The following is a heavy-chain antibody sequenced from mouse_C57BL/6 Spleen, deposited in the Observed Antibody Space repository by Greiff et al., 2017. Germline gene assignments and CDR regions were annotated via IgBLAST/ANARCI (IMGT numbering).Heavy chain of an antibody. CDR3: ARVSGYDEGFAY. CDR1: GYTFTGYW. Sequence: QVQLQQSGAELMKPGASVKLSCKASGYTFTGYWIEWVKQRPGPGLEWIGEILPGSGSTNYNAKFTGKATFTANTSSNTAYMQLSSLTTEDSAIYYCARVSGYDEGFAYWGQGTLVTVSA. V-gene: IGHV1-9*01. J-gene: IGHJ3*01. CDR2: ILPGSGST. D-gene: IGHD2-2*01.